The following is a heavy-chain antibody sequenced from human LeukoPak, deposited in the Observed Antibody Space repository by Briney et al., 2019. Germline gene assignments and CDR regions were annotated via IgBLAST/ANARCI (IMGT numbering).Heavy chain of an antibody. D-gene: IGHD3-3*01. J-gene: IGHJ5*02. Sequence: GASVKVSCKASGYTFSSYGISWVRQAPGQGLEWMGWISAYNGNTNYAQKFQARVTMTTDTSTSTTYMEVRSLRSDDTAVYYCARHGHDFWSGQNWFDPWGQGTLVTVSS. CDR2: ISAYNGNT. CDR3: ARHGHDFWSGQNWFDP. V-gene: IGHV1-18*01. CDR1: GYTFSSYG.